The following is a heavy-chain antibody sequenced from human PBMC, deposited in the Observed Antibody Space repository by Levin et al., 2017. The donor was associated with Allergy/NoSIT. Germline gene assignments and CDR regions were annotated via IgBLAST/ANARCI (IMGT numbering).Heavy chain of an antibody. D-gene: IGHD2-2*01. J-gene: IGHJ6*03. CDR2: ISTHNGNT. CDR1: GYTFKNYG. V-gene: IGHV1-18*01. CDR3: ARFVVTPVSYFYMDV. Sequence: ASVKVSCKASGYTFKNYGISWVRQAPGQGLEWMGWISTHNGNTNYAQSFQGRVTMTTDTSTSTADMELRSLISDDTAVYYCARFVVTPVSYFYMDVWGKGTTVTVSS.